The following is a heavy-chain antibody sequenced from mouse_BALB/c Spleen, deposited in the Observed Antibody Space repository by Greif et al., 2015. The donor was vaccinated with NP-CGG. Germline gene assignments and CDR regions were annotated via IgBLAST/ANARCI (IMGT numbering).Heavy chain of an antibody. CDR2: IDPANGNT. V-gene: IGHV14-3*02. CDR1: GFNIKDTY. CDR3: ARGFPYYAMDY. J-gene: IGHJ4*01. Sequence: VHVKQSGAELVKPGASVKLSCTASGFNIKDTYMHWVKQRPEQGLEWIGRIDPANGNTKYDPKFQGKATITADTSSNTAYLQLSSLTSEDTAVYYCARGFPYYAMDYWGQGTSVTASS.